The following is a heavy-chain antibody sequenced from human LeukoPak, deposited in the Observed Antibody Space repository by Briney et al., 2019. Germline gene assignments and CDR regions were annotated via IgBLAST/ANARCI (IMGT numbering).Heavy chain of an antibody. D-gene: IGHD3-3*01. V-gene: IGHV3-48*01. CDR3: ARELFTYDFWL. CDR1: GFTFSKYN. Sequence: GGSLRLSCAASGFTFSKYNMNWVRQAPGKGLEWVSYISSDSNSIYYADSVKGRFTISRDNAKNSLYLQMNSLRAEDTAVYYCARELFTYDFWLWGQGTLVTVSS. J-gene: IGHJ4*02. CDR2: ISSDSNSI.